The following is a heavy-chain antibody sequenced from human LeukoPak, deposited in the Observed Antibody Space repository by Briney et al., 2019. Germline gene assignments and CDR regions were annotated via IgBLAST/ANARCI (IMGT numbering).Heavy chain of an antibody. Sequence: GGSLRLSCAASGFTFSSHAMSWVRQAPGKGLEWVSAITSGSGSNVYYTDSLNGRFTISRDNSKNTLYLHMNSLRAEDTAVYYCARHGSWSFDYWGQGTLLTVSA. V-gene: IGHV3-23*01. D-gene: IGHD6-13*01. CDR2: ITSGSGSNV. CDR1: GFTFSSHA. CDR3: ARHGSWSFDY. J-gene: IGHJ4*02.